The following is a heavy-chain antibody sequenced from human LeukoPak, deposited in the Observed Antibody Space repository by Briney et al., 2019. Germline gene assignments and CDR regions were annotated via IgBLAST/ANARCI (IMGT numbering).Heavy chain of an antibody. CDR2: ISGSGGST. CDR1: GFTFSSYV. J-gene: IGHJ3*02. D-gene: IGHD5/OR15-5a*01. Sequence: PGGSLRLSCAASGFTFSSYVMSWVRQAPGKGLEWVSSISGSGGSTYYAESVKGRFTISRDKSKNTLYLQMNSLRAEDTAVYYCAKDWYHDQVSAFGIWGQGTMVTVSS. CDR3: AKDWYHDQVSAFGI. V-gene: IGHV3-23*01.